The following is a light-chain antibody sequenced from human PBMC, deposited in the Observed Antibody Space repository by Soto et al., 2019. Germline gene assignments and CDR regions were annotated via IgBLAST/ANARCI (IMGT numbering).Light chain of an antibody. V-gene: IGKV3-15*01. CDR1: QSVSRN. CDR3: QQYLNWPPMYT. Sequence: EIVMTQSPATLSVSPGERVTLSCRASQSVSRNLAWYQQKPGQAARLLIYATSTRAADIPGRFSGSGSGIEFTLTISSLQSEDFAVYYCQQYLNWPPMYTFGQGTKLEIK. CDR2: ATS. J-gene: IGKJ2*01.